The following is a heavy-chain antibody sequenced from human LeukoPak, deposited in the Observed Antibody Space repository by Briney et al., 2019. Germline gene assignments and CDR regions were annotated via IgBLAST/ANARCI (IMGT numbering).Heavy chain of an antibody. J-gene: IGHJ4*02. Sequence: GAPVKVSCTASGATFSSYAISRVRQAPGHGLGWMGGIIPIFGTANYAQTFPGRVTFTADESTTTAYMELSSLRCEATAVSYFARDPSYSGSYGGDYWGQGTLVTVSS. CDR2: IIPIFGTA. V-gene: IGHV1-69*13. D-gene: IGHD1-26*01. CDR3: ARDPSYSGSYGGDY. CDR1: GATFSSYA.